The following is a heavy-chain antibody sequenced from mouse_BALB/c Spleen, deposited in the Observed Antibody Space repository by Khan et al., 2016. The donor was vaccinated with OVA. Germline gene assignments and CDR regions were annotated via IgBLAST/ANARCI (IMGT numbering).Heavy chain of an antibody. CDR3: TRIYRSDFDY. Sequence: VRLQQSGPGLVRPGTSVKISCKASGYSFTGYFMNWVMQSHGKSLEWIGRINPHIGETFYNQRFKDKATLTVDESSSTAHMELRSLASEDSAVYYCTRIYRSDFDYWGQGTTLTVSS. J-gene: IGHJ2*01. CDR1: GYSFTGYF. CDR2: INPHIGET. V-gene: IGHV1-20*02. D-gene: IGHD1-1*01.